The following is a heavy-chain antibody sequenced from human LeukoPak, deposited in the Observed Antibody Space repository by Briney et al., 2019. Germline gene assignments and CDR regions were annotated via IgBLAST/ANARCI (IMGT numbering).Heavy chain of an antibody. Sequence: GGSLRLSCAASGFTFSSYGMHWVRQAPGKGLEWVAVIWYDGSNKYYADSVKGRFTISRDNSKNTLYLQMNSLRAEDTAVYYCARADRRYCSGGSCYPADYWGQGTLVTVSS. CDR3: ARADRRYCSGGSCYPADY. J-gene: IGHJ4*02. CDR2: IWYDGSNK. D-gene: IGHD2-15*01. V-gene: IGHV3-33*01. CDR1: GFTFSSYG.